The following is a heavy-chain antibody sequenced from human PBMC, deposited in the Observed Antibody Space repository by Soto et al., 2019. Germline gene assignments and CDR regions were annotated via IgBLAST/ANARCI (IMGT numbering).Heavy chain of an antibody. Sequence: SETLSLTCTVSGGSISSYYWSWIRQPAGKGMEWIGRIHTTDGTNYNPSLKSRVTMSIDTSNNQFSLKLSSLTAADTAVYYCARALSSAAGLYFDFWGQGTLVTVSS. CDR2: IHTTDGT. V-gene: IGHV4-4*07. J-gene: IGHJ4*02. D-gene: IGHD6-13*01. CDR3: ARALSSAAGLYFDF. CDR1: GGSISSYY.